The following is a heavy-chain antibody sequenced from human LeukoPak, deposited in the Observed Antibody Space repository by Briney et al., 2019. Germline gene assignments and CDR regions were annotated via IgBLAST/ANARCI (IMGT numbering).Heavy chain of an antibody. CDR2: LYTSGST. D-gene: IGHD1-26*01. V-gene: IGHV3-66*01. J-gene: IGHJ4*02. CDR3: AGTTKYYFDY. CDR1: GFTVSSNY. Sequence: GGSLRLSCAASGFTVSSNYMSWVRQAPGKGLEWVSLLYTSGSTYYADSVKGRFTISRDSSKNTLYLQMNDLRGEDTVVYYCAGTTKYYFDYWGQGALVTVSS.